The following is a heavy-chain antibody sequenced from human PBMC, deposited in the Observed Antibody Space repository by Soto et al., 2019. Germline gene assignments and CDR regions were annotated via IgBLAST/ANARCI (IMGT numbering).Heavy chain of an antibody. CDR1: GFTLGDYD. V-gene: IGHV3-11*05. J-gene: IGHJ4*02. Sequence: GGSLRLSCVASGFTLGDYDMAWIRQAPGKGLEWVSYIIASGGFTYDADSVKGRFTISRDNSKSTLYLQMNSLRAEDTAIYYCAKVGEEDYYDSSGYFDYWGQGTLVTVSS. CDR2: IIASGGFT. D-gene: IGHD3-22*01. CDR3: AKVGEEDYYDSSGYFDY.